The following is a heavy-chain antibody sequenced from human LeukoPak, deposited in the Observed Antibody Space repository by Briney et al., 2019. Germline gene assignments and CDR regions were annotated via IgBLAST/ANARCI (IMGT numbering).Heavy chain of an antibody. J-gene: IGHJ4*02. D-gene: IGHD3-22*01. V-gene: IGHV4-38-2*01. CDR2: ISHSAST. Sequence: PSETLSLTCVVSSYSFSGGYYWGWIRQPPGKGLEWIGSISHSASTYYNPSFKSRVTMSIDTFRNQFSLKLSSVTAADTAVYYCARRYYYDTIGYYDYWGQGTLVTVSP. CDR3: ARRYYYDTIGYYDY. CDR1: SYSFSGGYY.